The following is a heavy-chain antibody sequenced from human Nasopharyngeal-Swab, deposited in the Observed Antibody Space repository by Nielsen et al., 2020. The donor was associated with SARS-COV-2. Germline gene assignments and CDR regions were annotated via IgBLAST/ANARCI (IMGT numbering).Heavy chain of an antibody. J-gene: IGHJ4*02. CDR3: ARDESWAAGNYFGY. D-gene: IGHD6-13*01. V-gene: IGHV4-39*07. CDR1: GGSISSSSYY. CDR2: IYYSGST. Sequence: SETLSLTCTVSGGSISSSSYYWGWIRQPPGKGLEWIGSIYYSGSTYYNPSLKSRVTISVDTSKNQFSLKLSSVTAADTAVYYCARDESWAAGNYFGYWGQGTLVTVSS.